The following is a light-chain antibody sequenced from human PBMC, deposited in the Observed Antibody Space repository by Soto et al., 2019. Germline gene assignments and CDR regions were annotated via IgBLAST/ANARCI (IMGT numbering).Light chain of an antibody. Sequence: EIVLTQSPATLSLSPGERATLSCRASQSVSSYLAWYQQKPGQAPRLLIYDASNRATGIPARFSGGESGTDSTLTISSLDPEDFAVYYCQQRFNWPRFTFGQGTKLEIK. CDR2: DAS. CDR1: QSVSSY. V-gene: IGKV3-11*01. J-gene: IGKJ2*01. CDR3: QQRFNWPRFT.